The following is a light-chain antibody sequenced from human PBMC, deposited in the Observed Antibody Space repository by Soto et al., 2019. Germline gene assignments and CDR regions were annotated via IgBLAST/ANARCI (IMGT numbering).Light chain of an antibody. CDR1: QALSNY. Sequence: DIQLTQSPSFLSASVGDRVTITCRASQALSNYLAWYQQKPGKAPDLLIYSASTLQSGVPSRFSGSGSETEFTLTIRALQPEDFVTYYCQQLSRYPLTFGGGTKVEVK. V-gene: IGKV1-9*01. CDR2: SAS. J-gene: IGKJ4*01. CDR3: QQLSRYPLT.